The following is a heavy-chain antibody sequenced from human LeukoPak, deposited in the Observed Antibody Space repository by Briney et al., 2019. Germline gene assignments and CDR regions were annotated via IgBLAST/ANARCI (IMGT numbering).Heavy chain of an antibody. V-gene: IGHV3-23*01. Sequence: GGSLRLSCAASGFTFSSYAMSWVRQAPGKGLEWVSGISGSSGSTYYADSVKGRFTISRDNSKNTLYLQMNSLRAEDTAVYYCAKDPKTTVTTGGLFDYWGQGALATVSS. J-gene: IGHJ4*02. CDR1: GFTFSSYA. CDR3: AKDPKTTVTTGGLFDY. CDR2: ISGSSGST. D-gene: IGHD4-17*01.